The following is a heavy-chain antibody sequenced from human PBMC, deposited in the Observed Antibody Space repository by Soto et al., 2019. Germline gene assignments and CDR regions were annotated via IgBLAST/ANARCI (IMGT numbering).Heavy chain of an antibody. D-gene: IGHD3-22*01. Sequence: ASVKVSCKASGGTFSSYAISWVRQAPGQGLEWMGGIIPIFGTANYAQKFQGRVTITADESTSTAYMELSSLRSEDTAVYYCARVYYDSSGYYYQSDYWGQGTLVTVSS. V-gene: IGHV1-69*13. J-gene: IGHJ4*02. CDR2: IIPIFGTA. CDR3: ARVYYDSSGYYYQSDY. CDR1: GGTFSSYA.